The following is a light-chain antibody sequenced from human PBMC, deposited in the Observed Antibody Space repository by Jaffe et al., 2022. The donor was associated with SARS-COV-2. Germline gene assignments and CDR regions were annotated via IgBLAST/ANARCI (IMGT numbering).Light chain of an antibody. CDR1: QNIRTY. CDR2: AAS. Sequence: DIQMTPSPSSLYASVGDRVTVTCRASQNIRTYLNWYQQRPGEAPNLLIYAASTLQTGVPSRFSGDGSGTDFTLTINSLQLEDFATYYCQQTYSFPSSFGQGTKVQIK. CDR3: QQTYSFPSS. V-gene: IGKV1-39*01. J-gene: IGKJ2*04.